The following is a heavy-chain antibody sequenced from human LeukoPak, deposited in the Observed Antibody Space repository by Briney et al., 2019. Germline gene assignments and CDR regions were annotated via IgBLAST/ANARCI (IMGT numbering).Heavy chain of an antibody. CDR2: ICYSGST. Sequence: SETLSLTCTVSGGSISSSSYYWGWIRQPPGKGLEWIGGICYSGSTYYNPSLKSRVTISVDTSKNQFSLKLSSVTAADTAVYYCARRESYDYVWGSPRTYYFDYWGQGTLVTVSS. J-gene: IGHJ4*02. D-gene: IGHD3-16*01. CDR1: GGSISSSSYY. V-gene: IGHV4-39*01. CDR3: ARRESYDYVWGSPRTYYFDY.